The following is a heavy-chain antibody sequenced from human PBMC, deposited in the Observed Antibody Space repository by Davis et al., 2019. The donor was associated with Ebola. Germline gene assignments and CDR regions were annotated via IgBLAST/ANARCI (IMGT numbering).Heavy chain of an antibody. J-gene: IGHJ4*02. V-gene: IGHV1-18*01. CDR1: GGTFSSYA. CDR3: ASLQGYENFDY. CDR2: ISAYNGNT. D-gene: IGHD5-12*01. Sequence: ASVKVSCKASGGTFSSYAISWVRQAPGQGLEWMGWISAYNGNTNYAQKLQGRVTMTTDTSTSTAYMELRSLRSDDTAVYYCASLQGYENFDYWGQGTLVTVSS.